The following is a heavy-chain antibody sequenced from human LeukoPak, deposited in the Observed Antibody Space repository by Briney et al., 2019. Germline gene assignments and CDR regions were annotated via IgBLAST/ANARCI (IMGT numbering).Heavy chain of an antibody. CDR3: ARTMTTVTDEIFDY. CDR1: GGSFSGYY. CDR2: INHSGST. D-gene: IGHD4-17*01. J-gene: IGHJ4*02. Sequence: PSETLSLTRAVYGGSFSGYYWSWIRQPPGKGLEWIGEINHSGSTNYSPSLKSRVTISVDTSKNQFSLKLSSVTAADTAVYYCARTMTTVTDEIFDYWGQGTLVTVSS. V-gene: IGHV4-34*01.